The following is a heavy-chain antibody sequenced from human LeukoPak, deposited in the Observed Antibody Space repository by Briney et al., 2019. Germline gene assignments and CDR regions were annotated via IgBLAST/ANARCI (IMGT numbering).Heavy chain of an antibody. D-gene: IGHD3-3*01. CDR2: IIPIFGTA. Sequence: SVKVSCKASGGTFTSYAISWVRQAPGQGLEWMGGIIPIFGTANYAQKFQGRVTITADESTSTAYMELSSLRSEDTAVYYCVMTTTAFWSGPIFDYWGQGTLVTVSS. CDR1: GGTFTSYA. CDR3: VMTTTAFWSGPIFDY. J-gene: IGHJ4*02. V-gene: IGHV1-69*13.